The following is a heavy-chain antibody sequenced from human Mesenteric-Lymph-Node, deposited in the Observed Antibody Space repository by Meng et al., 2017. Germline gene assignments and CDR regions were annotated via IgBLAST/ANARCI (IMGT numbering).Heavy chain of an antibody. CDR3: ARIGAVQSIGKPHFDY. V-gene: IGHV4-59*01. CDR1: GASMNSYY. Sequence: SETLSLTCTVSGASMNSYYWSWIRQPPGKGLEWVGLVFSSGRTDYNPSLKSRVTISLDTSRNQFSLKLTSVSAADTAVYFCARIGAVQSIGKPHFDYWGQGTLVTVSS. D-gene: IGHD3-3*01. CDR2: VFSSGRT. J-gene: IGHJ4*02.